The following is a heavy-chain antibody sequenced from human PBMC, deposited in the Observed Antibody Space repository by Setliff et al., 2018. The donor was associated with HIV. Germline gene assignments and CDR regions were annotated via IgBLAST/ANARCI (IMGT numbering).Heavy chain of an antibody. CDR1: GYTFINYD. Sequence: ASVKVSCKTSGYTFINYDINWVRQATGQGLEWMGWMNPNSSNSGYAQNFQGRVTMTLDTSISTAYMELSSLTSEDTAVYYCARHASTWYYESSGPHFDYWGQGTLVTVSS. CDR3: ARHASTWYYESSGPHFDY. D-gene: IGHD3-22*01. J-gene: IGHJ4*02. V-gene: IGHV1-8*02. CDR2: MNPNSSNS.